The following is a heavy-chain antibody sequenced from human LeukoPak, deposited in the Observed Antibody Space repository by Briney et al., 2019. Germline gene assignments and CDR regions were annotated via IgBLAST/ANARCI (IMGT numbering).Heavy chain of an antibody. CDR2: RRYDGSNK. J-gene: IGHJ4*02. D-gene: IGHD1-26*01. V-gene: IGHV3-30*02. CDR1: GFTFSSYG. Sequence: GGSLRLSCAASGFTFSSYGMHWVRQAPGKGLEWVAFRRYDGSNKYYADSVKGRFTISRDNSKNTLYLQMNSLRAEDTAVYYCAKVAVGATTRFWYFDYWGQGTLVTVSS. CDR3: AKVAVGATTRFWYFDY.